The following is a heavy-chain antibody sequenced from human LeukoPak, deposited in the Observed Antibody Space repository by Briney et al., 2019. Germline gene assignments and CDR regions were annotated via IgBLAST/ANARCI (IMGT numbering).Heavy chain of an antibody. D-gene: IGHD4-17*01. CDR2: IKQDGSEK. V-gene: IGHV3-7*01. Sequence: GGSLRLSCAASGFTFSSYWMSWVRQAPGKGLEWVANIKQDGSEKYYVDSVKGRFTISRDNAKNSLYLQINSLRAEDTAVYYCARDDYGDAFDIWGQGTMVTVSS. CDR3: ARDDYGDAFDI. CDR1: GFTFSSYW. J-gene: IGHJ3*02.